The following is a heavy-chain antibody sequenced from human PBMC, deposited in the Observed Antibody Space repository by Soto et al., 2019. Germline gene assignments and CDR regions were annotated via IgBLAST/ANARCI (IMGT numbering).Heavy chain of an antibody. J-gene: IGHJ4*02. CDR1: GGSFSGYY. V-gene: IGHV4-34*01. Sequence: QVQLQQWGAGLLKPSETLSLTCAVYGGSFSGYYWSWIRQPPGKGLEWIGEINHSGSTKYNPSLNSRVTISVDTSKKQYFLKLSYVTAAGTSVYYCARGIAARPSPFDYWGEGTLVTDSS. CDR3: ARGIAARPSPFDY. CDR2: INHSGST. D-gene: IGHD6-6*01.